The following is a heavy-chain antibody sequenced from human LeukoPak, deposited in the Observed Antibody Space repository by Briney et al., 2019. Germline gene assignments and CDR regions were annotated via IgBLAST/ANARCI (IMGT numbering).Heavy chain of an antibody. D-gene: IGHD3-22*01. V-gene: IGHV1-18*04. J-gene: IGHJ5*02. CDR2: ISAYNGNT. CDR3: ASWDSSGYFGGWFDP. CDR1: GYTFTDYY. Sequence: GASVKVSCKASGYTFTDYYIHWVRQAPGQGLEWMGWISAYNGNTNYAQKLQGRVTMTTDTSTSTAYMGLRSLRSDDTAVYYCASWDSSGYFGGWFDPWGQGTLVTVSS.